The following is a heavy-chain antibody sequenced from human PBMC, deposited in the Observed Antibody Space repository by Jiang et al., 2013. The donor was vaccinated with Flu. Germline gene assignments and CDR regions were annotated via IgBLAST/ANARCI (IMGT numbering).Heavy chain of an antibody. CDR1: FTFSDYY. D-gene: IGHD5-24*01. CDR2: ISSSGSTI. V-gene: IGHV3-11*01. Sequence: FTFSDYYMSWIRQAPGKGLEWVSYISSSGSTIYYADSVKGRFTISRDNAKNSLYLQMNSLRAEDTAVYYCASGMATIKSYYYYGMDVWGQGTTVTVSS. CDR3: ASGMATIKSYYYYGMDV. J-gene: IGHJ6*02.